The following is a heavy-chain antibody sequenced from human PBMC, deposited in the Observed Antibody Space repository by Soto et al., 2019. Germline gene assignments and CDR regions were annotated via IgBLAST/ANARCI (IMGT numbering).Heavy chain of an antibody. Sequence: GGSLRLSCAASGFSFNDHYMHWVRQAPGTGLEWVGRARNKANSYTTEYAASVRGRFTISRDDSKNSLYLQMNSLKTEDTAVYYCTRSQIRTQVTNTFDSWGQGTLVTVSS. CDR3: TRSQIRTQVTNTFDS. CDR1: GFSFNDHY. V-gene: IGHV3-72*01. J-gene: IGHJ4*02. D-gene: IGHD4-17*01. CDR2: ARNKANSYTT.